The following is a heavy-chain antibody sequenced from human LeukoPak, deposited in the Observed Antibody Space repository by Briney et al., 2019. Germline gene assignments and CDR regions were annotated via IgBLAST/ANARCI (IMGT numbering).Heavy chain of an antibody. CDR2: IYSGGST. Sequence: GGSLRLSCAASGFTVSSNYMSWVRQAPGKGLEWVSVIYSGGSTYYADSVKGRFTISRDSSENTLYLQMNSLRAEDTAVYYCARVSTTIGYFDYWGRGTLVTVPA. CDR1: GFTVSSNY. CDR3: ARVSTTIGYFDY. D-gene: IGHD4-11*01. J-gene: IGHJ4*02. V-gene: IGHV3-66*02.